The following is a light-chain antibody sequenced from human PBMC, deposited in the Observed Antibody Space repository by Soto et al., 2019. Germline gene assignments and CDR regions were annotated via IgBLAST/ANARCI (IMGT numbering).Light chain of an antibody. J-gene: IGKJ1*01. CDR3: QHYNGYSRT. Sequence: DIQMTQSPSTLSASVGDRVTITCRASQSVSTWLAWYQQKPGRAPKLVIYNASNLESGVPSRFSGSGSGTEFTLTISSLQPDDFATYYCQHYNGYSRTFGQGTKVDMK. V-gene: IGKV1-5*01. CDR2: NAS. CDR1: QSVSTW.